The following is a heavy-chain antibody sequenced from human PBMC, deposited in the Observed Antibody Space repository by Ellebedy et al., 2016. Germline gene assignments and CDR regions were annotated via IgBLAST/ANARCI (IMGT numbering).Heavy chain of an antibody. J-gene: IGHJ4*02. Sequence: GESLKISCAASGFTFSDYYMSWIRQAPGKGLEWVSYISSSGSTIYYADSVKGRFTISRDNAKNSLYLQMNSLRAEDTAVYYCARDLTYYYDSSASYWGQGTLVTVSS. V-gene: IGHV3-11*01. CDR1: GFTFSDYY. CDR3: ARDLTYYYDSSASY. D-gene: IGHD3-22*01. CDR2: ISSSGSTI.